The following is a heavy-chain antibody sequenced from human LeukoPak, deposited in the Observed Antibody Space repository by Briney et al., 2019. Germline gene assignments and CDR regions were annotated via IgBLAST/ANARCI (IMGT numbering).Heavy chain of an antibody. CDR1: DGSISSYY. CDR2: IYYSGST. CDR3: ARVGGKEGELLPDYYFDY. Sequence: SETLSLTCTVSDGSISSYYWSWIRQPPGKGLEWIGYIYYSGSTNYNPSLKSRVTISVDTSKNQFSLKLSSVTAADTAVYYCARVGGKEGELLPDYYFDYWGQGTLVTVSS. V-gene: IGHV4-59*01. D-gene: IGHD1-26*01. J-gene: IGHJ4*02.